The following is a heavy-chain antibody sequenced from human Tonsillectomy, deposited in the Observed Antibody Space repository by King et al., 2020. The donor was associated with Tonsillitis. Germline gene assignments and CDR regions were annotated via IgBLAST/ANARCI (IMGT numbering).Heavy chain of an antibody. V-gene: IGHV4-31*03. J-gene: IGHJ4*02. CDR2: ISYSGST. CDR3: SREVDY. CDR1: GGSIDTANYY. Sequence: CTVSGGSIDTANYYWSWIRPHPGKCLEWIGYISYSGSTYYSPSLKSRLIRSRDTSKNQFSLKLRSVTAADTAVYYCSREVDYWGQGTLVPVSS.